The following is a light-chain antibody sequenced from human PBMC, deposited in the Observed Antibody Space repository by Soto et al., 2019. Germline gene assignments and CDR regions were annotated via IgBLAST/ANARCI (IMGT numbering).Light chain of an antibody. CDR1: QSISSW. J-gene: IGKJ5*01. Sequence: DIQMTQYPSTLSASVGDRVTITCLASQSISSWLAWYQQKPGKAPKLLIYDASSLQSGVPSRFSGSGSGTDFTLTISSLQPEDFATYYCQQANSFPITFGQGTRLEI. V-gene: IGKV1-12*01. CDR3: QQANSFPIT. CDR2: DAS.